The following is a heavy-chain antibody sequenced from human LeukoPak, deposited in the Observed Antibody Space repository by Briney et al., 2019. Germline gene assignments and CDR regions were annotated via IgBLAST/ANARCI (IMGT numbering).Heavy chain of an antibody. V-gene: IGHV1-18*01. Sequence: ASVKVSCKASGYTFTSYGISWVRQAPGQGLEWMGWISAYNGNTNYAQKLQGRVTMTTDTSTSTAYMELRSLRPDDTAVYYCARAGNILTGYYLGNWFDPWGQGTLVTVSS. CDR3: ARAGNILTGYYLGNWFDP. CDR2: ISAYNGNT. CDR1: GYTFTSYG. D-gene: IGHD3-9*01. J-gene: IGHJ5*02.